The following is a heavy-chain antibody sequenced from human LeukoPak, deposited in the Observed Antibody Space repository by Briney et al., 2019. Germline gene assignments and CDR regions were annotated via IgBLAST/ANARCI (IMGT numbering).Heavy chain of an antibody. Sequence: PVKVSCKASGGTFSSYAFSWVRQAPGQGLEWMGGIIPIFGTANYAQKFQGRVTITADESTSSAYMELSSLSSEDTAVYYCARSKDLRLDDIYYWGQGTLVTVSS. CDR1: GGTFSSYA. D-gene: IGHD3-9*01. CDR2: IIPIFGTA. CDR3: ARSKDLRLDDIYY. V-gene: IGHV1-69*13. J-gene: IGHJ4*02.